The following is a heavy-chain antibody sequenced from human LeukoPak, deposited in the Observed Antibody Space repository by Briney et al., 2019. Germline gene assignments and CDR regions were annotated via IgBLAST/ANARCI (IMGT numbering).Heavy chain of an antibody. D-gene: IGHD5-18*01. CDR2: LYSSGST. V-gene: IGHV4-4*07. CDR3: VGDQGYVDTNMA. J-gene: IGHJ5*02. CDR1: SAFISDYH. Sequence: SETLSLTCTVSSAFISDYHWSWVRQPAGKGLEWIGRLYSSGSTNYSPSLESRVTMSVDTSKNQFSLKLNSVTAADTAVYYCVGDQGYVDTNMAWGQGTLVTVSS.